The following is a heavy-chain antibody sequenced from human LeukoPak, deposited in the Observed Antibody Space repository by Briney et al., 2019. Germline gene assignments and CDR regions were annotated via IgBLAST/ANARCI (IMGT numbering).Heavy chain of an antibody. Sequence: GESLKISCKVSGYSFTSYCIGWVRQMPGKGLEWMGIIYPGDSGPTYSPSFQGQVTISVDKSINTAYLQWSSLQASDTAMYYCGMSGNRVPLQDDVFDVWGQGTMVTVST. V-gene: IGHV5-51*01. D-gene: IGHD1-26*01. CDR2: IYPGDSGP. CDR1: GYSFTSYC. CDR3: GMSGNRVPLQDDVFDV. J-gene: IGHJ3*01.